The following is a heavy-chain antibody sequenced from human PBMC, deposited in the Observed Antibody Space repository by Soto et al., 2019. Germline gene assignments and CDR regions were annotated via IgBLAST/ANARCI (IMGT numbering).Heavy chain of an antibody. CDR1: GYSFTSYY. V-gene: IGHV1-46*01. CDR2: INPSVGST. CDR3: ARDKAGSTHWFDP. Sequence: QVQLVQSGAEVKKPGASVKVSCKASGYSFTSYYMYWVRQAPGQGLEWVGVINPSVGSTNYAQKFQGRVTMHRDTSTNTVYTELSSLRSEDTAMYYCARDKAGSTHWFDPWGQGTLVTVSS. D-gene: IGHD4-17*01. J-gene: IGHJ5*02.